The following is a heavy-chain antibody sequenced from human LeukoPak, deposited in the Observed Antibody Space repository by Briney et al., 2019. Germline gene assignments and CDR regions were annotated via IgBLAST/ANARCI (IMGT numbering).Heavy chain of an antibody. CDR1: GYTFTSYD. J-gene: IGHJ3*01. CDR3: ATQGIVGAPAEL. Sequence: ASVKVSCKASGYTFTSYDINWVRQATGQGLEWMGWMNPNSGNTGYAQKFQGRVTITRNTSISTAYMELSSLRSEDTAVYYCATQGIVGAPAELCGQGTMVTVSS. D-gene: IGHD1-26*01. V-gene: IGHV1-8*03. CDR2: MNPNSGNT.